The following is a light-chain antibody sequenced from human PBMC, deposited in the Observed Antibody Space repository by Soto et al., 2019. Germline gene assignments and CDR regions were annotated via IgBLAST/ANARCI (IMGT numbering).Light chain of an antibody. CDR3: QQYHSSWT. CDR2: DAS. Sequence: GDRVTITCRASQSISSWLAWYQQKPGKAPKFLIYDASNLESGVPSRFSGSGSGTEFTLTITSLQPDDFATYYCQQYHSSWTFGQGTKVDIK. J-gene: IGKJ1*01. V-gene: IGKV1-5*01. CDR1: QSISSW.